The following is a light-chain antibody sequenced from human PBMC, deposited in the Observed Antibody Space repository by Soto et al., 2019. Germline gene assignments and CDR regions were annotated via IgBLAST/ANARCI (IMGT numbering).Light chain of an antibody. V-gene: IGKV3-20*01. CDR1: QSISSSY. CDR2: GAS. J-gene: IGKJ3*01. Sequence: EIVLTQSPGTLSLSPGERATLSCRASQSISSSYLAWYQQKTGQAPRLLIYGASARANGIPDKFSGSGSGTDFTLTISRLEPEDFAVYYCQQYGSSPRAFGPGTKVEIK. CDR3: QQYGSSPRA.